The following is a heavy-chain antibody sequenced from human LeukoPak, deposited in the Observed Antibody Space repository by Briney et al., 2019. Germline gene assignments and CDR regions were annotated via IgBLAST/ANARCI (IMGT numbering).Heavy chain of an antibody. CDR1: GFTFSTYA. V-gene: IGHV3-23*01. Sequence: GASLRLSCAASGFTFSTYAMSWVRQAPGKGLEWVSAISGTDGSTYYADSVKGRFTISRDNSKNTLYLQMNSLRAEDTAVYYCAKGACTTSCYYNCWGQGTLVTVSS. CDR3: AKGACTTSCYYNC. J-gene: IGHJ4*02. D-gene: IGHD2-2*01. CDR2: ISGTDGST.